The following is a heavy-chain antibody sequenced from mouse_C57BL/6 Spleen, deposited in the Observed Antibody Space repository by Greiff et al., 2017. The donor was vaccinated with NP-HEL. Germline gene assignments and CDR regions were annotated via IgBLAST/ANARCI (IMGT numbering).Heavy chain of an antibody. CDR1: GFTFSDYG. D-gene: IGHD1-1*01. V-gene: IGHV5-17*01. Sequence: EVQLVESGGGLVKPGGSLKLSCAASGFTFSDYGMHWVRQAPEKGLEWVAYISSGSSTIYYADTVKGRFTISRDNAKNTLFLQMTSLRSEDTAMYYCGRRGYYYGSSSDYAMDYWGQGTSVTVSS. J-gene: IGHJ4*01. CDR2: ISSGSSTI. CDR3: GRRGYYYGSSSDYAMDY.